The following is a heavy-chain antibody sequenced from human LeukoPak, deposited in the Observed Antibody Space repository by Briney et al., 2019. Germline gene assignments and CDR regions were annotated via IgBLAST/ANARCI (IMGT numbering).Heavy chain of an antibody. Sequence: GESLKISCKGSGYSFTSYWIGWVRQMPGKGLEWMGIIYPGDSDTRYGPSFQGQVTISADKSISTAYLQWSSLKASDTAMYYCARHDEAYCGGDCYNFDYWGQGTLVTVSS. CDR3: ARHDEAYCGGDCYNFDY. D-gene: IGHD2-21*02. J-gene: IGHJ4*02. CDR1: GYSFTSYW. V-gene: IGHV5-51*01. CDR2: IYPGDSDT.